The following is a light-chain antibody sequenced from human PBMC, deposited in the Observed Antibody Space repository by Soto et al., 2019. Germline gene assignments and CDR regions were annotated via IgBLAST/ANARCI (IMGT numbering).Light chain of an antibody. CDR3: QQRSNWPT. Sequence: DIQITQSPSTLSASVGDRVTITCRASQGISSWLAWYQQKPEKAPKPLIYATSSLQSGVPSRFSGSGSGTDFTLTISSLEPEDFAVYYCQQRSNWPTFGQGTKVDI. J-gene: IGKJ1*01. CDR1: QGISSW. CDR2: ATS. V-gene: IGKV1D-16*01.